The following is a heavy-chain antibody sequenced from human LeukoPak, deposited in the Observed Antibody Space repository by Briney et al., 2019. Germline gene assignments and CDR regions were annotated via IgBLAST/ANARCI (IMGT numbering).Heavy chain of an antibody. D-gene: IGHD3-16*02. CDR3: AKDNSISLGDLSSKFDY. J-gene: IGHJ4*02. Sequence: GGSLRLSCAASGFTFSDSYMSWIRQAPGKGLEWVSGVSGSGGNTYYADSVKGRFTISRDNSKNTLYLQMNSLRAEDTAVYYCAKDNSISLGDLSSKFDYWGQGTLVTVSS. CDR2: VSGSGGNT. CDR1: GFTFSDSY. V-gene: IGHV3-23*01.